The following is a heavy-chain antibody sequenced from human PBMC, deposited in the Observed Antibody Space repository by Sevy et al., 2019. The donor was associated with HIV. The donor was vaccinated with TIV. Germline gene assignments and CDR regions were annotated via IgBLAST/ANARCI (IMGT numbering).Heavy chain of an antibody. D-gene: IGHD5-18*01. V-gene: IGHV1-18*01. J-gene: IGHJ1*01. CDR2: ITANNGNT. CDR3: ARAPRGIQGPGQYFRH. CDR1: GYTFTNYH. Sequence: PAASVKVSCKASGYTFTNYHITWVRQAPGQGLEWMGWITANNGNTNYAQRLQGRVTMTTDTSTNTAYMELRSLKSDDTAVYYCARAPRGIQGPGQYFRHWGQGTLVTVSS.